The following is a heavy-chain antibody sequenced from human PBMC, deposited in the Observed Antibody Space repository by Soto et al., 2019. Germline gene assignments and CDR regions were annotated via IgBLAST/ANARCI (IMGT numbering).Heavy chain of an antibody. J-gene: IGHJ4*02. V-gene: IGHV4-30-2*01. CDR1: GGSISSGGYS. Sequence: SETLSLTCAVSGGSISSGGYSWSWIRQPPGKGLEWIGYIYHSGSTYYNPSLKSRVTISVDRSKNQFSLKLSSVTAADTAVYYCARLRFLEWLIDYWGQGTLVTVSS. D-gene: IGHD3-3*01. CDR3: ARLRFLEWLIDY. CDR2: IYHSGST.